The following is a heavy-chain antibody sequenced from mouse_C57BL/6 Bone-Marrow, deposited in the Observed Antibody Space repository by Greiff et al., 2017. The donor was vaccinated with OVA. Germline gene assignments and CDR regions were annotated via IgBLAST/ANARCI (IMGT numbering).Heavy chain of an antibody. CDR2: IDPSDSYT. V-gene: IGHV1-59*01. CDR3: AEGGIYDGYYFDY. D-gene: IGHD2-3*01. CDR1: GYTFTSYW. Sequence: VQLQESGAELVRPGTSVKLSCKASGYTFTSYWMHWVKQRPGQGLEWIGVIDPSDSYTNYNQKFKGKATLTVATSSSTAYMQLSSLTSEDAAVYYSAEGGIYDGYYFDYWGQGTTLTVSS. J-gene: IGHJ2*01.